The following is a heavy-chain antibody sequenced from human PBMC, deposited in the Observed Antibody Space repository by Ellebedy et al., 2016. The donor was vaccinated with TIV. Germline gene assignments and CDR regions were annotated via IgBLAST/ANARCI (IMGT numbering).Heavy chain of an antibody. V-gene: IGHV5-51*01. CDR1: GYSFTNYW. J-gene: IGHJ4*02. CDR3: ARRRKYGDYYLDF. CDR2: IYPGDSDT. D-gene: IGHD4-17*01. Sequence: GESLKISCKGSGYSFTNYWIGWVRQMPGKGLEWMGIIYPGDSDTRYSPSFQGQVTISADKSINTVYLQWTNLRASDTAMYFCARRRKYGDYYLDFWGQGTKVTVSS.